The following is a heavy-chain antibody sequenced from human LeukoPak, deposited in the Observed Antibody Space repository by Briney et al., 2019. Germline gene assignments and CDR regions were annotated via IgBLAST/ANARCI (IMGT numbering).Heavy chain of an antibody. Sequence: GESLKISCKGSGYSFTSYWISWVRQMPGRGLEWMGRIDPSDSYTNYSPSFQGHVTISADKSISTAYLQWSSLKASDTAMYYCARLFGYSNYNYGMDVWGQGTTVTVSS. J-gene: IGHJ6*02. CDR1: GYSFTSYW. D-gene: IGHD4-11*01. CDR2: IDPSDSYT. V-gene: IGHV5-10-1*01. CDR3: ARLFGYSNYNYGMDV.